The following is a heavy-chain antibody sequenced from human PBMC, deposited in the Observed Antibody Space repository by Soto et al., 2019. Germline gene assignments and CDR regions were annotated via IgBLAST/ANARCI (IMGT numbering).Heavy chain of an antibody. CDR2: ISSTARNNV. V-gene: IGHV3-48*02. CDR1: GFTFSSYA. Sequence: GGSLRLSCAASGFTFSSYAMSWVRQAPGKGLEWVSYISSTARNNVYYADSVRGRFTISRDNAKNSLYLQMSSLRDEDAAVYYCARRGMTAFDYWGQGILVTVSS. D-gene: IGHD3-10*01. J-gene: IGHJ4*02. CDR3: ARRGMTAFDY.